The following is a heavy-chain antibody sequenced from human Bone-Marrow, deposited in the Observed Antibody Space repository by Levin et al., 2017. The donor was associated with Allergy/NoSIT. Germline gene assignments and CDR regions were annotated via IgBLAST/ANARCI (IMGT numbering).Heavy chain of an antibody. CDR1: GFTVSRNY. Sequence: GGSLRLSCAASGFTVSRNYMSWVRQAPGKGLEWVSLIYSGGDTQYADSVKGRFTISRDNSKNTLYLQMNSLRVDDTAVYYCARDGPSTATGTQWGQGTLVTVSS. J-gene: IGHJ4*02. D-gene: IGHD1-7*01. V-gene: IGHV3-66*01. CDR3: ARDGPSTATGTQ. CDR2: IYSGGDT.